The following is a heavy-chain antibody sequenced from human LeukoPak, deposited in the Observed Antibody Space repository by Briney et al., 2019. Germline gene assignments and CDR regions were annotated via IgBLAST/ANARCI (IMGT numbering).Heavy chain of an antibody. CDR2: IYSSGST. Sequence: PSETLSLTCAVYGGSFSGYYWSWIRQPAGKGLEWIGRIYSSGSTKYNPSLKSRVTISVDTSKNQFSLKLSSVTAADTAVYYCARDRYGSGSASFDLWGRGTLVTVSS. D-gene: IGHD3-10*01. V-gene: IGHV4-4*07. CDR3: ARDRYGSGSASFDL. CDR1: GGSFSGYY. J-gene: IGHJ2*01.